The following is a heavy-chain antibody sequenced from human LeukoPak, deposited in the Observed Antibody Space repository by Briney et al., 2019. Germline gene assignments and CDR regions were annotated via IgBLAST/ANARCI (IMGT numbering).Heavy chain of an antibody. J-gene: IGHJ4*02. D-gene: IGHD3-22*01. V-gene: IGHV3-23*01. CDR2: ISGSGGST. CDR1: GFTFSSYA. Sequence: GGSLRLSCAASGFTFSSYAMSWVRQVPGKGLEWVSAISGSGGSTYYADSVKGRFTISRDNSKNTLYLQMNSLRAEDTAVYYCAKDTDYYDSSGYSYYFDYWGQGTLVTVSS. CDR3: AKDTDYYDSSGYSYYFDY.